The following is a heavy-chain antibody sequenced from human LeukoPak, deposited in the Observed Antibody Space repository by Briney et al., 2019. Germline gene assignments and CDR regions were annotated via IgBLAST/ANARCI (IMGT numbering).Heavy chain of an antibody. CDR3: ARTPLVSSGYFYFDY. D-gene: IGHD3-22*01. J-gene: IGHJ4*02. CDR1: GGSISSYY. Sequence: SETLSLTCTVSGGSISSYYWGWIRQPPGKGLEWIGYIYYSGSTNYSPSLKSRVTISVDTSKNQFSLKLSPVIAADTAVYYCARTPLVSSGYFYFDYWGQGTLVTVSS. V-gene: IGHV4-59*01. CDR2: IYYSGST.